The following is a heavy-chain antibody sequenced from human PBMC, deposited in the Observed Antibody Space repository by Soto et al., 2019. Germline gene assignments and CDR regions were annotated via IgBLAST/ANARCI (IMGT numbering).Heavy chain of an antibody. D-gene: IGHD6-13*01. J-gene: IGHJ6*02. CDR1: GFNVSSNY. Sequence: GGSLRLSCAASGFNVSSNYMTWVRQAPGKGLEWVANIKQDGSEKYYVDSVKGRFTISRDNAKNSLYLQMNSLRAEDTAVYYCAREGKAARNYYYYYGMDVWGQGTTVTVSS. V-gene: IGHV3-7*01. CDR3: AREGKAARNYYYYYGMDV. CDR2: IKQDGSEK.